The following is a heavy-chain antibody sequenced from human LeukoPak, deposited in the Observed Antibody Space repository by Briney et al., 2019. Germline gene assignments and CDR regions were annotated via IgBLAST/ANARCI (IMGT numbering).Heavy chain of an antibody. J-gene: IGHJ2*01. V-gene: IGHV3-30*18. Sequence: QSGGSLRLSCAASGFTFSNYGMHWVRQAPGKGLEWVAVVSNDGSNKDYADSVKGRFTISRDNSKNTLYLQMNSLRADDTAVYYCAKPLHYYYSNAAWYFDLWGRGTLVTVSS. CDR2: VSNDGSNK. CDR3: AKPLHYYYSNAAWYFDL. CDR1: GFTFSNYG. D-gene: IGHD3-22*01.